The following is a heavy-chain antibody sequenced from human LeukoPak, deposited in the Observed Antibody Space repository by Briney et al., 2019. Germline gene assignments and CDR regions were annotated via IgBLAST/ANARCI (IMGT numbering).Heavy chain of an antibody. Sequence: PSETLSLTCTVSGGSISSYYWSWIRQPPGKGLEWIGYIYTSGSTNYNPSLKSRVTISVDTSKNQFSLKLSSVTAADTAVYYCARRKSRAFDIWGQGTMVNVSS. J-gene: IGHJ3*02. V-gene: IGHV4-4*09. CDR2: IYTSGST. CDR3: ARRKSRAFDI. CDR1: GGSISSYY.